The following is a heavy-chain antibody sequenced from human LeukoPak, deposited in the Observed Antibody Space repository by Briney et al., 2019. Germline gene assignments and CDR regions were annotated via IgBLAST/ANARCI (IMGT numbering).Heavy chain of an antibody. CDR1: GFTFSNHW. CDR3: ARQDHGPDY. J-gene: IGHJ4*02. D-gene: IGHD1-14*01. Sequence: GRSLRLSCSASGFTFSNHWMNWVRQAPEKGLEWVANINKDGSEKNYVDSGKGRFTISRDNAKNSLYLQMNYLRPEDTAVYYCARQDHGPDYWGQGTLVTVSS. CDR2: INKDGSEK. V-gene: IGHV3-7*01.